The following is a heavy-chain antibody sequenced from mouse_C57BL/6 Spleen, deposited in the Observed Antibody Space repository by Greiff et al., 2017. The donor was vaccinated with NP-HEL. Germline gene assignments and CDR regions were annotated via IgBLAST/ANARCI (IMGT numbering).Heavy chain of an antibody. CDR1: GYTFTDYY. J-gene: IGHJ2*01. D-gene: IGHD1-1*02. CDR3: AREGHGRWDC. CDR2: INPNNGGT. Sequence: EVQLQQSGPELVKPGASVKISCKASGYTFTDYYMNWVKQSHGKSLEWIGDINPNNGGTSYNQKFKGKATLTVDKSSSTAYMELRSRTSEDSGVYYLAREGHGRWDCWGQGTTLTGSS. V-gene: IGHV1-26*01.